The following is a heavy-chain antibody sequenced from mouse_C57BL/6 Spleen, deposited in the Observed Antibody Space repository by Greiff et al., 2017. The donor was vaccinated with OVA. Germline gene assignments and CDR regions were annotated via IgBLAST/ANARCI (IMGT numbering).Heavy chain of an antibody. Sequence: QVQLQQSGAELVKPGASVKLSCKASGYTFTSYWMHWVKQRPGQGLEWIGMIHPNSGSTNYNEKFKSKATLTVDKSSSTAYMQLSSLTSEDSAVYYCASDGYHYYAMDYWGQGTSVTVSS. V-gene: IGHV1-64*01. CDR3: ASDGYHYYAMDY. CDR1: GYTFTSYW. D-gene: IGHD2-3*01. J-gene: IGHJ4*01. CDR2: IHPNSGST.